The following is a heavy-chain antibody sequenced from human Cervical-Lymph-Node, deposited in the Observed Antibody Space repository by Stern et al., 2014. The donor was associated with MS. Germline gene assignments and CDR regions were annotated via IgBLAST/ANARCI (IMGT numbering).Heavy chain of an antibody. CDR3: ATSGELREGSRYFDY. V-gene: IGHV1-18*01. CDR1: GYTFTSYG. CDR2: ISAYNGNT. D-gene: IGHD1-26*01. J-gene: IGHJ4*02. Sequence: QVQLVQSGAEVNKPGASVKVSCKASGYTFTSYGISWVGPAPGQGLAWMGWISAYNGNTNYAQKLQGRVTMTTDTSTSTAYMELRSLRSDDTAVYYCATSGELREGSRYFDYWGQGTLVTVSS.